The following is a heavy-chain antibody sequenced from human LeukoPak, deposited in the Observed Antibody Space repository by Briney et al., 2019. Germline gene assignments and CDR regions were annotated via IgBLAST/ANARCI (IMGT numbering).Heavy chain of an antibody. Sequence: GGSLRLSCVASGFTFNSYWMHWVRQAPGKGLVWVSRINSDGSSTTYADSVKGRFTISRDNAKNTLYLQMNSLRAEDTAVYYCARISYGSNAHCDCWGQGTLVTVSS. D-gene: IGHD4-23*01. CDR2: INSDGSST. J-gene: IGHJ4*02. CDR1: GFTFNSYW. CDR3: ARISYGSNAHCDC. V-gene: IGHV3-74*01.